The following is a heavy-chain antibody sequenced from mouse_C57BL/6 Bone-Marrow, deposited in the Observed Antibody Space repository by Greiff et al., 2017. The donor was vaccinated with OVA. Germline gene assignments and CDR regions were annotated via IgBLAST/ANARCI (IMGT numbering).Heavy chain of an antibody. V-gene: IGHV1-7*01. J-gene: IGHJ3*01. D-gene: IGHD4-1*01. CDR1: GYTFTSYW. CDR3: ARLGPFAY. CDR2: INPSSGYT. Sequence: QVQLQQSGAELAKPGASVKLSCKASGYTFTSYWMHWVQQSPGQGLEWIGYINPSSGYTKYNQKLKDKATLTADKYSSTAYMQLSSLTSEDSAVYYCARLGPFAYWGQGTLVTVSA.